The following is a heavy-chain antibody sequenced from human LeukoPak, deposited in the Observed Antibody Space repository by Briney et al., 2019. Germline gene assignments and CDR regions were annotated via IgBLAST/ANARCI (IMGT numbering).Heavy chain of an antibody. CDR2: INHSGST. J-gene: IGHJ5*02. CDR3: ARYDVVAFPTGRGWTWIDP. CDR1: GESFTGYY. Sequence: SETLSLTCAVYGESFTGYYGSWIRQPPGKGLEWIGEINHSGSTNYNSSLKSRVTVSLDTSMQQFSLKLNSMTAADTAVYYCARYDVVAFPTGRGWTWIDPWSQGTLVTVSS. V-gene: IGHV4-34*01. D-gene: IGHD1-1*01.